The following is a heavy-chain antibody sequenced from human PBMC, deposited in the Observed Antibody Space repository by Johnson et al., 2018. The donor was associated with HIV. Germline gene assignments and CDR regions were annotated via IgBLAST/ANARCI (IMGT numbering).Heavy chain of an antibody. CDR2: IYDGGTT. Sequence: MLLVESGGGLVQPGGSLRLSCAASGFTVSSNYMSWVRQAPGKGLEWVSFIYDGGTTYYADSVKGRFTISRANSKNTLYLQVDSLRVEDTAVYYCARGEGAYCGGDCYYAFDIWGQGTMVTVSS. CDR3: ARGEGAYCGGDCYYAFDI. CDR1: GFTVSSNY. V-gene: IGHV3-66*01. D-gene: IGHD2-21*02. J-gene: IGHJ3*02.